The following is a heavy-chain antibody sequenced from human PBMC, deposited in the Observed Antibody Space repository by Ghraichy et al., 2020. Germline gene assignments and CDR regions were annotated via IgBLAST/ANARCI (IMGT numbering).Heavy chain of an antibody. J-gene: IGHJ4*02. CDR2: ISRSSDYI. CDR1: GFTFTSYS. D-gene: IGHD3-3*01. Sequence: GGSLRLSCAASGFTFTSYSMNWVRQAPGKGLEWVSSISRSSDYIYYVDSVQGRFTISRDNAKNSLYLQMNSLRAEDTAVYYCARVPVRFLEWLGYSFDYWGQGTLVTVSS. CDR3: ARVPVRFLEWLGYSFDY. V-gene: IGHV3-21*01.